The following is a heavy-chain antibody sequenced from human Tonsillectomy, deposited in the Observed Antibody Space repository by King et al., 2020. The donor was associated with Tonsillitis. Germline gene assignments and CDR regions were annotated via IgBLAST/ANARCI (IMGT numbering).Heavy chain of an antibody. V-gene: IGHV3-30*18. J-gene: IGHJ4*02. CDR1: GFTFSSYG. D-gene: IGHD4-17*01. CDR2: ISYDGSNK. CDR3: AKDQQYDDYGVYYFDY. Sequence: QVQLVESGGGVVQPGRSLRLSCAASGFTFSSYGMHWVRQAPGKGLEWVAVISYDGSNKYYADSVKGRFTISRDSSKNTLYLQMNSLRAEDTAVYYCAKDQQYDDYGVYYFDYWGQGTLVTVSS.